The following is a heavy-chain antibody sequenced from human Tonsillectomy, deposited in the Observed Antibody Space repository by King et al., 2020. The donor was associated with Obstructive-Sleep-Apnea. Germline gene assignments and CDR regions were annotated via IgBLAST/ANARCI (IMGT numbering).Heavy chain of an antibody. CDR2: IYYSGST. V-gene: IGHV4-30-4*01. CDR3: ARVVSGSWYSFDY. CDR1: GGSISSGDYY. Sequence: VQLQESGPGLVKPSQTLSLTCTVSGGSISSGDYYWSWIRQSPGKGLEWIGYIYYSGSTYCNPSLKSRVTISVDTSKNQFSLKLSSVTAADTAVYYCARVVSGSWYSFDYWGQGTLVTVSS. D-gene: IGHD6-13*01. J-gene: IGHJ4*02.